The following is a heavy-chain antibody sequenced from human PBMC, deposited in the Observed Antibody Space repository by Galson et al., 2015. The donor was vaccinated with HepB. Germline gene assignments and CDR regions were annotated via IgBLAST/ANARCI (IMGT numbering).Heavy chain of an antibody. CDR1: GGSISSGGYY. V-gene: IGHV4-31*03. J-gene: IGHJ4*02. CDR2: IYYSGST. Sequence: QVQLQESGPGLVKPSQTLSLTCTVSGGSISSGGYYWSWIRQHPGKGLEWIGYIYYSGSTYYNPSLKSRVTISLDTSKNQFSLKLSSVTAADTAVYYCARGTGDWGYYGSGSYSPAQMNYFDYWGQGTLVTVSS. CDR3: ARGTGDWGYYGSGSYSPAQMNYFDY. D-gene: IGHD3-10*01.